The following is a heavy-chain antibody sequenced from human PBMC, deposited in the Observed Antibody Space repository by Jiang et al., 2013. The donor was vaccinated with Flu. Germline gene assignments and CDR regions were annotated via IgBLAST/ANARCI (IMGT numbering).Heavy chain of an antibody. D-gene: IGHD6-19*01. CDR1: GFQSSVVMA. Sequence: SCTASGFQSSVVMAWHWVRQAPGKGLEWVAAIWHDGSKQYYTDSVRGRFTISRDNSKNTLYLEMNSLRAEDTALYYCARGNLFHSAWEFDYWGQGALVTVSS. CDR2: IWHDGSKQ. V-gene: IGHV3-33*01. CDR3: ARGNLFHSAWEFDY. J-gene: IGHJ4*02.